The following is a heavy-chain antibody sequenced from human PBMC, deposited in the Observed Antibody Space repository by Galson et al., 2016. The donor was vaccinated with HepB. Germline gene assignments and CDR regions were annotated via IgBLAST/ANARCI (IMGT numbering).Heavy chain of an antibody. J-gene: IGHJ4*02. Sequence: QSGAEVKAPGESLKISCQGSGYRFHTHWIAWVRQMPGNGLEWMGMVFPNDASTRYSPSLQGQVTISADKSLSVAYLPGSSLRASDSAMYYCARQTSEGSFDYWGQGTLVSVSS. CDR3: ARQTSEGSFDY. D-gene: IGHD3-10*01. CDR1: GYRFHTHW. V-gene: IGHV5-51*01. CDR2: VFPNDAST.